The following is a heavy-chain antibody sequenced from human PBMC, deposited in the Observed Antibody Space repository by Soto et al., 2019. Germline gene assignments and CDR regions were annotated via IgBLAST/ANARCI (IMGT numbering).Heavy chain of an antibody. CDR3: ARAAVSYSSSDYFDY. J-gene: IGHJ4*02. V-gene: IGHV1-69*13. CDR2: IIPIFGTA. Sequence: SVKVSCKASGGTFSSYAISWVRQAPGQGLEWMGGIIPIFGTANYAQKFQGRVTITADESTSTAYMELSSLRSEDTAVYYCARAAVSYSSSDYFDYWGQGTLVTVSS. D-gene: IGHD6-6*01. CDR1: GGTFSSYA.